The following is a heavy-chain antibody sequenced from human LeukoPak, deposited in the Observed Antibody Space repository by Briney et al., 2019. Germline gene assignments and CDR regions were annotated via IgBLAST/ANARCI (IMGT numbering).Heavy chain of an antibody. J-gene: IGHJ6*03. CDR3: ASVDSSRYNYYYYYMDV. V-gene: IGHV4-59*11. D-gene: IGHD3-22*01. Sequence: SETLSLTCTVSGGSISSHYWSWIRQPPGKVLEWIGYIYYSGSTNYNPSLKSRVTISVDTSKNQFSLKLSSVTAADTAVYYCASVDSSRYNYYYYYMDVWGKGTTVTVSS. CDR2: IYYSGST. CDR1: GGSISSHY.